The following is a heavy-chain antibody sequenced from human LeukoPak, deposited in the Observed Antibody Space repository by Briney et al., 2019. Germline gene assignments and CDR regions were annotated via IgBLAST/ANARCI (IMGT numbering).Heavy chain of an antibody. Sequence: GGSLRLSCAASGFTFSSYAMSWVRQAPGKGLEWVSAISGSGGSTYYADSVKGRFTISRDNSKNTLYLQMNSLRAEDTAVYYCAKDPYAGYSYGSPIFDYWGQGTLVTVSS. CDR2: ISGSGGST. J-gene: IGHJ4*02. D-gene: IGHD5-18*01. CDR3: AKDPYAGYSYGSPIFDY. V-gene: IGHV3-23*01. CDR1: GFTFSSYA.